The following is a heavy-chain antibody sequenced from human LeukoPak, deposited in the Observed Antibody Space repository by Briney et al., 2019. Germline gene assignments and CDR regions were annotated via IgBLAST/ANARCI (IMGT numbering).Heavy chain of an antibody. V-gene: IGHV4-39*07. CDR3: ARDPRWLEISYFDY. CDR2: MYYSGST. D-gene: IGHD6-19*01. CDR1: GTSMTNTPSY. Sequence: SETLSLTCSVSGTSMTNTPSYWGWVRHSPGKGLEWIATMYYSGSTYYNPSLKSRVTMSVDTSKNQFSLKLSSVTAADTAVYYCARDPRWLEISYFDYWGQGTLVTVSS. J-gene: IGHJ4*02.